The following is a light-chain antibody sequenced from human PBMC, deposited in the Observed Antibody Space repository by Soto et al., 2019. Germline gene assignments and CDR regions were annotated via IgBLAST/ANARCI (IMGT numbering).Light chain of an antibody. CDR3: QQSFSRVT. CDR1: QIINSK. Sequence: DIQVTQSPSSLSASVGDSVTITCRTSQIINSKFSWYQQKPGKAPRLLIYAASRLQSGVPSRFSGSGSGTDFTLTISSLQPEDFATYYCQQSFSRVTLGQGTKVDIK. V-gene: IGKV1-39*01. J-gene: IGKJ1*01. CDR2: AAS.